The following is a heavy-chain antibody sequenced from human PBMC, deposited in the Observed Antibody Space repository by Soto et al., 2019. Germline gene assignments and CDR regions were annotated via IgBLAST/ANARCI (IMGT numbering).Heavy chain of an antibody. D-gene: IGHD3-3*01. J-gene: IGHJ3*02. Sequence: QVQLVESGGGVVQPGRSLRLSCAASGFTFSSYAMHWVRQAPGKGLEWVAVISYDGSNKYYADSVKGRFTISRDNSKNTLYLQMNSLRAEDTAVYYCAKTITYYGRHDAFDIWGQGTMVTVSS. CDR1: GFTFSSYA. CDR2: ISYDGSNK. V-gene: IGHV3-30-3*02. CDR3: AKTITYYGRHDAFDI.